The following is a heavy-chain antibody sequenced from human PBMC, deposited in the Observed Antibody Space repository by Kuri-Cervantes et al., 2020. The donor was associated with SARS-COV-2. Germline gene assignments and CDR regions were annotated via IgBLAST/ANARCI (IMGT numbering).Heavy chain of an antibody. CDR2: IYHSGST. Sequence: SETLSLTCTVSGGSIRNYGYYWSWIRQPPGKGLEWIGSIYHSGSTYYNPSLKSRVTISVDTSKNQFSLNLISVAAADTAVYYCARGVDCTSITCDAAWGYYYYYMDVWGKGTTVTVSS. CDR1: GGSIRNYGYY. D-gene: IGHD2-2*01. J-gene: IGHJ6*03. CDR3: ARGVDCTSITCDAAWGYYYYYMDV. V-gene: IGHV4-39*07.